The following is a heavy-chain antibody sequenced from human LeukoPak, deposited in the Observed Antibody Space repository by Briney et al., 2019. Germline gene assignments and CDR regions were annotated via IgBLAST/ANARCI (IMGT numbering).Heavy chain of an antibody. J-gene: IGHJ6*02. V-gene: IGHV3-30*18. CDR1: GFTFSSYG. CDR2: ISYDGSNK. D-gene: IGHD6-19*01. CDR3: AKDRYSSGWYRFGYYYYGMDV. Sequence: PGGSLRLSCAASGFTFSSYGMHWVRQAPGKGLEWVAVISYDGSNKYCADSVKGRFTISRDNSKNTLYLQMNSLRAEDTAVYYCAKDRYSSGWYRFGYYYYGMDVWGQGTTVTVSS.